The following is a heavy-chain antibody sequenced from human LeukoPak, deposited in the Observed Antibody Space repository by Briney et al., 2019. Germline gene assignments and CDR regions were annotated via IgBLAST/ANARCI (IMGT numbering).Heavy chain of an antibody. CDR1: GGSFSGYY. CDR2: INHSGGT. V-gene: IGHV4-34*01. Sequence: PSETLSLTCAVYGGSFSGYYWSWIRQPPGKGLEWIGEINHSGGTNYNPSLKSRVTISVDTSKNQFSLKLSSVTAADTAVYYCARDPLGSGDYWGQGTLVTVSS. CDR3: ARDPLGSGDY. D-gene: IGHD1-26*01. J-gene: IGHJ4*02.